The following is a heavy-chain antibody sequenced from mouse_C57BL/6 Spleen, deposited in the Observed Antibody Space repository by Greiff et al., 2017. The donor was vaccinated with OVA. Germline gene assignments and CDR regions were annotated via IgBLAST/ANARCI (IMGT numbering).Heavy chain of an antibody. CDR2: IDPSDSYT. D-gene: IGHD2-4*01. V-gene: IGHV1-50*01. J-gene: IGHJ4*01. Sequence: VPLQQPGAELVKPGASVKLSCKASGYTFTSYWMQWVKQRPGQGLEWIGEIDPSDSYTNYNQKFKGQATLTVDTSSSTAYMQLSSLTSEDSAVYYCASGDYDYDDYYAMDYWGQGTSVTVSS. CDR1: GYTFTSYW. CDR3: ASGDYDYDDYYAMDY.